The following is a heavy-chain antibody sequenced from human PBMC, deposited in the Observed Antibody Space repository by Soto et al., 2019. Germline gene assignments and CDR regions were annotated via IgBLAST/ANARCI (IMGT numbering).Heavy chain of an antibody. CDR2: ISSSSSYI. D-gene: IGHD6-13*01. CDR1: GFTFSSYS. V-gene: IGHV3-21*01. CDR3: ASKRGRGLDAAAPVDAFDI. J-gene: IGHJ3*02. Sequence: EVQLVESGGGLVKPGGSLRLSCAASGFTFSSYSMNWVRQAPGKGLEWVSSISSSSSYIYYADSVKGRFTISRDNAKNSLYLQRNSLRAEDTAVYYCASKRGRGLDAAAPVDAFDIWGQGTMVTVSS.